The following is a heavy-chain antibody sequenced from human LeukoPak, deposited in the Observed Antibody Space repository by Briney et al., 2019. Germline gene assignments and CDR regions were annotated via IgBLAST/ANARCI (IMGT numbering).Heavy chain of an antibody. D-gene: IGHD1-26*01. CDR2: ISAYNGNT. CDR1: DYTFTSYG. V-gene: IGHV1-18*01. CDR3: VLSRMRELMIDY. J-gene: IGHJ4*02. Sequence: ASVKVSCKASDYTFTSYGISWVRQAPGQGLEWMGWISAYNGNTNYAQKLQGRVTMTTDTSTSTAYMELRSLRSDDTAVYYCVLSRMRELMIDYWGQGTLVTVSS.